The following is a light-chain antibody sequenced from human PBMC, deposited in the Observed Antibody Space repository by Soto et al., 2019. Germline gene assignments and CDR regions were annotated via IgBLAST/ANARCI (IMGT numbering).Light chain of an antibody. CDR1: SSDVGGYNY. CDR3: SSYTCSSTHVV. Sequence: QSVLTQPASVSGSPGQSMTISCTGTSSDVGGYNYVSWYQQHPGKAPKLMIYDVSNRPSGVSNRFSGSKSGNTASLTISGLQSEDEADYYCSSYTCSSTHVVFGGGTKLTVL. CDR2: DVS. J-gene: IGLJ2*01. V-gene: IGLV2-14*01.